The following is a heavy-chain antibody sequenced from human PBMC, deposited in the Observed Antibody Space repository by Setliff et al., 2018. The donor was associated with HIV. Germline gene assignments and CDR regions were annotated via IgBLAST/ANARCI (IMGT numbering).Heavy chain of an antibody. D-gene: IGHD6-6*01. V-gene: IGHV5-51*01. Sequence: GESLKISCRASGYSFTSHWIAWVRQMPGRGLEWMGIIYPGDSDIRYSPSFQGQVTISADKSISTAYLQWSSLKASDTAMYYCARPVHHAFDLWGQGTMVTVSS. CDR1: GYSFTSHW. J-gene: IGHJ3*01. CDR2: IYPGDSDI. CDR3: ARPVHHAFDL.